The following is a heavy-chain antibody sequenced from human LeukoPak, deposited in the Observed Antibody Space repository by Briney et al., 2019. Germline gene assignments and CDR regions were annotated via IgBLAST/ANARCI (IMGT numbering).Heavy chain of an antibody. V-gene: IGHV3-30*18. CDR3: AKVTNGRRWTENWFDP. J-gene: IGHJ5*02. CDR1: GFTFTNYA. Sequence: PGGSLRLSCAASGFTFTNYAMNWVRQAPGKGLEWVAVISYDGSNKYYADSVKGRFTISRDNSKNTLYLQMNSLRAEDTAVYYCAKVTNGRRWTENWFDPWGQGTLVTVSS. CDR2: ISYDGSNK. D-gene: IGHD2-8*01.